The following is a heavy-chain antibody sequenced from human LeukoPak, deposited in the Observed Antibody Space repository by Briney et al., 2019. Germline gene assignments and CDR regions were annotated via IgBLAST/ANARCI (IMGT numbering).Heavy chain of an antibody. CDR3: AREGNAYYFDY. CDR1: GDSVSSNSVT. Sequence: SQTLPLTCAISGDSVSSNSVTWNWIRQSPSRGLEWLGRTYYRSKWYHDYAVSVKSRITINPDTSKNQFSLQLNYVTPEDTAVYYCAREGNAYYFDYWGQGTLVAVSS. V-gene: IGHV6-1*01. CDR2: TYYRSKWYH. D-gene: IGHD1-1*01. J-gene: IGHJ4*02.